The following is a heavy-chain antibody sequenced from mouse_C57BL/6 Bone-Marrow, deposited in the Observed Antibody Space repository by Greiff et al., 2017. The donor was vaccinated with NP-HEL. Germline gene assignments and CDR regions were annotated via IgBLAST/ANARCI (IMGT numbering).Heavy chain of an antibody. V-gene: IGHV1-76*01. J-gene: IGHJ3*01. CDR3: ARSYRWFAY. CDR2: IYPGSGNT. Sequence: QVQLQHSGAELVRPGASVKLSCKASGYTFPDYYINWVKQRPGQGLEWIARIYPGSGNTYYNEKFKGKATLTAEKSSSTAYMQLSSLTSEDSAVYFCARSYRWFAYWGQGTLVTVSA. CDR1: GYTFPDYY. D-gene: IGHD2-14*01.